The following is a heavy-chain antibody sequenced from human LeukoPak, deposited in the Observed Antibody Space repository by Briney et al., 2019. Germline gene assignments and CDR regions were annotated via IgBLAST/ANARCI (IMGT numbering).Heavy chain of an antibody. CDR1: GFTFSSYW. V-gene: IGHV4-39*01. D-gene: IGHD6-13*01. CDR2: IYYSGST. J-gene: IGHJ4*02. Sequence: PGGSLRLSCAASGFTFSSYWMHWVRQAPGKGLEWIGSIYYSGSTYYNPSLKSRVTISVDTSKNQFSLKLSSVTAADTAVYYCARQGHSSIYSTRATEFDYWGQGTLVTVSS. CDR3: ARQGHSSIYSTRATEFDY.